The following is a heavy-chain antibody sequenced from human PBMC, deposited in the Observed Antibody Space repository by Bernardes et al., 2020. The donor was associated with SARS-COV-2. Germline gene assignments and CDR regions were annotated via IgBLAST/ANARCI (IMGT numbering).Heavy chain of an antibody. D-gene: IGHD2-2*01. Sequence: ASVKVSCNASHFTLTYFYRHCVRQALGQGLEWMGIIDPSDGRTNYPQKFHDRVTITSDTSTSSVYMELSSLTSEDTGVYYCARAGGGAASIDVWGQGTLVTVSA. J-gene: IGHJ3*01. V-gene: IGHV1-46*01. CDR1: HFTLTYFY. CDR3: ARAGGGAASIDV. CDR2: IDPSDGRT.